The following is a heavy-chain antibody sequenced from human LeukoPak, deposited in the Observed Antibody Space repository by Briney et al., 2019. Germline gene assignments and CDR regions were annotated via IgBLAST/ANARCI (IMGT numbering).Heavy chain of an antibody. D-gene: IGHD5-12*01. CDR1: GFTFDDYA. J-gene: IGHJ4*02. CDR2: ISWNSGSI. CDR3: ARHKGYSGYDYYFDY. Sequence: GGSLRLSCAASGFTFDDYAMHWVRQAPGKGLEWVSGISWNSGSIGYADSVKGRFTISRDNAKNSLYLQMNSLRAEDMALYYCARHKGYSGYDYYFDYWGQGTLVTVSS. V-gene: IGHV3-9*03.